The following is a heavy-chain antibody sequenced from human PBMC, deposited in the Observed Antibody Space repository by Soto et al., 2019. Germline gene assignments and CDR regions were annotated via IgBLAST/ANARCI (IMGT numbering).Heavy chain of an antibody. V-gene: IGHV3-11*01. CDR3: ARVLIVATTLGGMDV. CDR2: INSDGTTI. J-gene: IGHJ6*02. Sequence: QVQLVESGGGLVQPGGSLRLSCAASGFTFSDHYMNWIRQTPGKGLEWLSYINSDGTTIYYADSVKGRFTISRDNAKNSLYLQLNSLRAEDTAVYYCARVLIVATTLGGMDVWGQGTTVTVSS. CDR1: GFTFSDHY. D-gene: IGHD5-12*01.